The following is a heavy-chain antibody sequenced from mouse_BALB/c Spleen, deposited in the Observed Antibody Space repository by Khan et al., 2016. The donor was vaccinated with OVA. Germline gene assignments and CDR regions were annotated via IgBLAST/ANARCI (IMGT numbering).Heavy chain of an antibody. J-gene: IGHJ4*01. V-gene: IGHV1S127*01. D-gene: IGHD1-1*01. CDR2: IDPSNNET. CDR3: ARARYYGSSQPHYYAMDF. Sequence: QVQLQQSGPELVRPGASVKMSCKASGYTFTSYWMHWVKQRPGQGLEWIGMIDPSNNETSLNQKFKDKATLNVDKSSNTAYMQLSSLTSEDSAVYDCARARYYGSSQPHYYAMDFWGHGTSVTVSS. CDR1: GYTFTSYW.